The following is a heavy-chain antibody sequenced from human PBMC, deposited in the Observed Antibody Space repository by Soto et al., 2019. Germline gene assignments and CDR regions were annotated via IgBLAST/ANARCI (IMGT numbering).Heavy chain of an antibody. J-gene: IGHJ5*02. CDR1: GGSISSYY. D-gene: IGHD3-10*01. CDR2: IYHSGST. Sequence: SDTLSLSCTVSGGSISSYYWSWIRQPPGKGLEWIGYIYHSGSTNYNPSLKSRVTISVDTSKNQFSLNLTSVTAADTAVYYCARQERSSTVVRAVINWFDPWGQGTLVTVSS. V-gene: IGHV4-59*08. CDR3: ARQERSSTVVRAVINWFDP.